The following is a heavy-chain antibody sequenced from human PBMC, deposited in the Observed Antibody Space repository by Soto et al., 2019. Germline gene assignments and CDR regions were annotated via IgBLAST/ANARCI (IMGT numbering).Heavy chain of an antibody. Sequence: QLQLQESGPGLVKPSETLSLTCTVSGGSISSSSYYWGWIRQPPGKGLEWIGSIYYSGSTYYNPSLKSRVTISVDTSKNQFSLKLSSVTAADTAVYYCARDRHYYGSGSYDYWGQGTLVTVSS. D-gene: IGHD3-10*01. CDR2: IYYSGST. J-gene: IGHJ4*02. CDR3: ARDRHYYGSGSYDY. V-gene: IGHV4-39*01. CDR1: GGSISSSSYY.